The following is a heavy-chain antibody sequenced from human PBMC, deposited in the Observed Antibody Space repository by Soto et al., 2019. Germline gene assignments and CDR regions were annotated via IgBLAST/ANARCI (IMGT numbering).Heavy chain of an antibody. CDR3: AKDRLSSPCTWFDP. V-gene: IGHV3-23*01. Sequence: EVQLLESGGGLVQPGGSLRLSCAASGFTFDNYAMSWVRPAPGKGLEWVSGIGGRGVTTYYAHSVMGRFTISRDNSKNTLYLQMNSLRSEDTAVYYCAKDRLSSPCTWFDPGGQGTLVTVSS. J-gene: IGHJ5*02. CDR1: GFTFDNYA. D-gene: IGHD5-12*01. CDR2: IGGRGVTT.